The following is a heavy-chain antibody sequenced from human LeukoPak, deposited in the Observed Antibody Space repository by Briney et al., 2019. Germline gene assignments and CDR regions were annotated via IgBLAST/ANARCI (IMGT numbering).Heavy chain of an antibody. J-gene: IGHJ4*02. CDR2: IWYDGSNK. CDR1: GFTFSSYG. CDR3: TRVNAGSWYDY. Sequence: GGSLRLSCAASGFTFSSYGMPWVRQAPGKGLEWVAVIWYDGSNKYYGDSVKGRFTISRDNSKNTVYLQMNSLRAEDTAIYYCTRVNAGSWYDYWGQGTLVTVSS. V-gene: IGHV3-33*01. D-gene: IGHD6-13*01.